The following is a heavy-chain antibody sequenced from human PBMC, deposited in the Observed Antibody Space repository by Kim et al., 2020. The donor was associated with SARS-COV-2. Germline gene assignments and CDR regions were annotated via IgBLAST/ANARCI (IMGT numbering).Heavy chain of an antibody. V-gene: IGHV1-46*01. D-gene: IGHD6-13*01. Sequence: AQKCQGRVTMTRDTSTSTVYMGLSSLRSEDTAVYYCARELYSSSWYGSDYWGQGTLVTVSS. J-gene: IGHJ4*02. CDR3: ARELYSSSWYGSDY.